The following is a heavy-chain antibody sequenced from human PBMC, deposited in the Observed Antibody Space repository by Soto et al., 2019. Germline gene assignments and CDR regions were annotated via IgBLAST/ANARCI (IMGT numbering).Heavy chain of an antibody. CDR3: TDMSGQWLPRD. V-gene: IGHV4-39*01. D-gene: IGHD6-19*01. CDR2: IYYSGTS. J-gene: IGHJ4*02. Sequence: PSETLSLTCTVSGGFISGSDYYWGWIRQPPGKGLEWIGNIYYSGTSYSYPSLKGRVTMSVDTSKNQFSMRLTSVTAADTAVYYCTDMSGQWLPRDWGRGIMVTVSS. CDR1: GGFISGSDYY.